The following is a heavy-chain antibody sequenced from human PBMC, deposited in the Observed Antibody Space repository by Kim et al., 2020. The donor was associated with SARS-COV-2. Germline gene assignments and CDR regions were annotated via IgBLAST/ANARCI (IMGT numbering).Heavy chain of an antibody. CDR2: IYYSGST. D-gene: IGHD3-22*01. Sequence: SETLSLTCTVSGGSISSSSYYWGWIRQPPGKGLEWIGSIYYSGSTYYNPSLKSRVTISVDTSKNQFSLKLSSVTAADTAVYYCARRPDYYDSSGYYYVSYFDYWGQGTLVTVSS. CDR1: GGSISSSSYY. CDR3: ARRPDYYDSSGYYYVSYFDY. V-gene: IGHV4-39*01. J-gene: IGHJ4*02.